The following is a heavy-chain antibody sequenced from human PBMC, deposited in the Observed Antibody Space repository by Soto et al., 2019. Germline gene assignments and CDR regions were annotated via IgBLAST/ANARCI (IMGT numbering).Heavy chain of an antibody. CDR2: ISTSGGST. Sequence: EVQLLESGGGLVQPGGSLRLSCAASGFTFSSYAIAWVRQAPGKGLEWVSTISTSGGSTYYADSVKGRFTISRDNFTNTVYLQMNSLRAEDTALYYCAKAGCSGTTSSCYGWFDPWGQGTLVTVSS. D-gene: IGHD2-2*01. CDR3: AKAGCSGTTSSCYGWFDP. CDR1: GFTFSSYA. V-gene: IGHV3-23*01. J-gene: IGHJ5*02.